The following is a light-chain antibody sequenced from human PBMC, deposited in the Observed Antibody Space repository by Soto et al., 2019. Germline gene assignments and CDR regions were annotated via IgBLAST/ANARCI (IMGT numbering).Light chain of an antibody. J-gene: IGKJ3*01. CDR3: QQLNSYPPI. V-gene: IGKV1-9*01. CDR1: QGISNY. CDR2: AAS. Sequence: DIQLTQSPSFLSASVGDRVTITCRASQGISNYLAWYQQKPGKAPKLLIYAASTLQSEVPSRFSGGGSGTDFTLTISSLQXXXXATYYCQQLNSYPPIFGPGTKVDLK.